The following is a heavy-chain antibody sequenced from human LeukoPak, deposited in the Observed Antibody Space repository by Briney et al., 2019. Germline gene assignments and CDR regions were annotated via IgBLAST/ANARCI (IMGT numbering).Heavy chain of an antibody. V-gene: IGHV1-2*02. CDR2: TNPSTGGT. CDR1: GYTFTGSY. J-gene: IGHJ4*02. CDR3: ARGGAFCSITTCHEFDH. D-gene: IGHD2-2*01. Sequence: ASVKVSCKTSGYTFTGSYLHWVRQVPGQGLEWTGWTNPSTGGTKSAQQFEGGVTMTRDTSNTTGYLELRSLRLDDTATYYCARGGAFCSITTCHEFDHWGQGTLVIVSS.